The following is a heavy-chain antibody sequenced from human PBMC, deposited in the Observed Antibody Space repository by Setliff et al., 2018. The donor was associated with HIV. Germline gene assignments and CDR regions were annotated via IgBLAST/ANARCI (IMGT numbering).Heavy chain of an antibody. J-gene: IGHJ6*03. D-gene: IGHD5-18*01. V-gene: IGHV1-69*10. CDR2: IIPILGIA. CDR1: GGTFCSYA. Sequence: ASVKVSCKASGGTFCSYAISWVRQAPGQGLEWMGGIIPILGIANYAQKFQGRVTITADKSTSTAYMELSSLRSEDTAVYYCARVGIQLWYPSYYYYYMDVWGKGTTVTVSS. CDR3: ARVGIQLWYPSYYYYYMDV.